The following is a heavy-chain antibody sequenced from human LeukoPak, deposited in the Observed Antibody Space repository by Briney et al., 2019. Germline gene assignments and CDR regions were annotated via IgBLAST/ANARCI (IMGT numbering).Heavy chain of an antibody. D-gene: IGHD6-6*01. CDR2: IYYSGST. CDR3: ARGYSSSPFDY. CDR1: GGSISSYY. Sequence: PSETLSLTCTVSGGSISSYYWSWIRQPPGKGLEWIGYIYYSGSTNYNPSLKSRVTISVDTSKNQFSLKLSSVTAADTAVYYCARGYSSSPFDYWGQGTLVTVSS. V-gene: IGHV4-59*01. J-gene: IGHJ4*02.